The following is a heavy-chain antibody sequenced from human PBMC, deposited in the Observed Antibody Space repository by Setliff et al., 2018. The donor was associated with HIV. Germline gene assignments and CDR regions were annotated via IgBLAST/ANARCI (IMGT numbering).Heavy chain of an antibody. J-gene: IGHJ4*02. D-gene: IGHD4-17*01. CDR3: ARDRHYGGLPWYFET. CDR2: IVAVFRTP. CDR1: VRIFSNYP. V-gene: IGHV1-69*13. Sequence: GASVKVSCKASVRIFSNYPISWARQAPGRGLEWMGGIVAVFRTPDYVQRLQDRLTITADESADTVYMELNSLRHEDTAVYFCARDRHYGGLPWYFETWGTGTLVTVSS.